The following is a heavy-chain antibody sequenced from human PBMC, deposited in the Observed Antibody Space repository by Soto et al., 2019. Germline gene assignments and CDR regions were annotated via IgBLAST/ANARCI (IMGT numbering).Heavy chain of an antibody. J-gene: IGHJ4*02. Sequence: QVQLQESGPGLVKPSETLSLTCTVSGGSISSYYWSWIRLPPGKGLEWIGYISYSGSTNYNPSLKSLVTISVDTSKNQFSLKLSSVTAADTAIYYCARHRGDFGSPRPLDYWGQGTLVTVSS. CDR2: ISYSGST. CDR3: ARHRGDFGSPRPLDY. V-gene: IGHV4-59*08. D-gene: IGHD2-15*01. CDR1: GGSISSYY.